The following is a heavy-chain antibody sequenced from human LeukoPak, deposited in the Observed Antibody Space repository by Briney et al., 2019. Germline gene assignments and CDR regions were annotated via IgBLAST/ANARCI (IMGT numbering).Heavy chain of an antibody. D-gene: IGHD3-22*01. CDR1: GFTFSSYS. J-gene: IGHJ1*01. Sequence: PGGSLRLSCAASGFTFSSYSMNWVRQAPGKGLEWVSYISSSSSTIYYADSVKGRFIISRDNAKNSLYLQMNSLRAEDTAVYYCARDPSFQAYYDDSSGFSLWGQGTLVTVSS. V-gene: IGHV3-48*01. CDR3: ARDPSFQAYYDDSSGFSL. CDR2: ISSSSSTI.